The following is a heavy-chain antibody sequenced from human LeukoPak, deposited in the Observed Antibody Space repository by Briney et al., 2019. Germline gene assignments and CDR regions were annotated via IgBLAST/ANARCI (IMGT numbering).Heavy chain of an antibody. CDR3: ARAPRGGYSGSYLDY. CDR1: GSSIGSFW. CDR2: IKEDGSEK. V-gene: IGHV3-7*01. D-gene: IGHD1-26*01. Sequence: GGSLGPSWAASGSSIGSFWMSWVRQAPGKGREWVAHIKEDGSEKRYVDSVKGRFTISRDSASLYLQMNSLRDEDTAVYYCARAPRGGYSGSYLDYWGQGTLVTVSS. J-gene: IGHJ4*02.